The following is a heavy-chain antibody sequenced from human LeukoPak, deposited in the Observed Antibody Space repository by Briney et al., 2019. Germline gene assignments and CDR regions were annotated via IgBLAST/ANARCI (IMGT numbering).Heavy chain of an antibody. Sequence: GGSLRLSCAASGLTLSNSAMGWVRQAPGKGVEGVSVISRSGEHTYYADSVTGRFTVSRDSSKNTLYVQMNSLRAEDTAIYYCARVQGLIDPFDIWGQGTLVTVSS. CDR1: GLTLSNSA. CDR2: ISRSGEHT. D-gene: IGHD6-19*01. V-gene: IGHV3-23*01. J-gene: IGHJ3*02. CDR3: ARVQGLIDPFDI.